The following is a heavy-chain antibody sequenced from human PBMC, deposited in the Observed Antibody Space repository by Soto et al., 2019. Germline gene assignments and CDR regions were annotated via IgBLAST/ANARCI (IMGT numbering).Heavy chain of an antibody. CDR2: INPNSGNT. J-gene: IGHJ4*02. D-gene: IGHD5-18*01. CDR3: ARGYSYGYLVDY. Sequence: ASVKVSCKASGYTFTSYDINWVRQATGQRLEWMGWINPNSGNTDYAQKFQGRVTMTTDTSASTAYMELSSLRSEDTAVYYCARGYSYGYLVDYWGQGTLVTVSS. CDR1: GYTFTSYD. V-gene: IGHV1-8*01.